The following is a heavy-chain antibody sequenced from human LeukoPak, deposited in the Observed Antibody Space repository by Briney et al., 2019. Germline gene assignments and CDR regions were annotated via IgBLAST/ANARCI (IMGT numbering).Heavy chain of an antibody. CDR1: GGSISSGDYY. J-gene: IGHJ5*02. D-gene: IGHD3-22*01. Sequence: SQTLSLTCTVSGGSISSGDYYWSWIRQPPGKGLEWIGYIYYSGSTNYNPSLKSRVTISVDTSKNQFSLKLSSVTAADTAVYYCAREGAGGVVVAWGQGTLVTVSS. CDR2: IYYSGST. V-gene: IGHV4-30-4*01. CDR3: AREGAGGVVVA.